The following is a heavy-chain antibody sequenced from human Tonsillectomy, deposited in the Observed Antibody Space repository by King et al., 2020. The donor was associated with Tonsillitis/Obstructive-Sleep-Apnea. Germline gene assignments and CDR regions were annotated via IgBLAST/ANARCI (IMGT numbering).Heavy chain of an antibody. CDR2: INPSDGST. J-gene: IGHJ4*02. Sequence: AQLVQSGAEVKKPGASVKVSGKASGYTFTSYYLHWVRQAPGQGPEWMGIINPSDGSTNYAQKFQGRVTMTRDTSTSTVYMELSSLRSEDTAVYYCVRGYSSSWYTIGYWGQGTLVTVSS. V-gene: IGHV1-46*01. D-gene: IGHD6-13*01. CDR1: GYTFTSYY. CDR3: VRGYSSSWYTIGY.